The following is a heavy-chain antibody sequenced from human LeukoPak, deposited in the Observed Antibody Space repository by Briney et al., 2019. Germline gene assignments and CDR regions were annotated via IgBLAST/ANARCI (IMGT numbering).Heavy chain of an antibody. D-gene: IGHD3-22*01. J-gene: IGHJ4*02. CDR3: AKLHYYDSSGSSDY. V-gene: IGHV3-30*18. CDR2: ISYDGSNK. CDR1: GFTFSSYG. Sequence: GGSLRLSCAASGFTFSSYGMHWVRQAPGKGLEWVAVISYDGSNKYYADSVKGRFTISRDNSKNTLYLQMNSLRAEDTAVYYCAKLHYYDSSGSSDYWGQGTLVTVSS.